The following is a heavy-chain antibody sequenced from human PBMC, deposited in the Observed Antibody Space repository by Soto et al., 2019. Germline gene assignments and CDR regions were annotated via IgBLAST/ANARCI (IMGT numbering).Heavy chain of an antibody. CDR3: ARGQVPDVGATLQNWFDP. J-gene: IGHJ5*02. Sequence: QVQLVQSGAEVKKPGASVKVSCKASGYTFTSYGISWVRQAPGQGXXXXXXISAYNGNTNYAQKLQGRVTMTTDTSTSTAYMELRSLRSDDTAVYYCARGQVPDVGATLQNWFDPWGQGTLVTVSS. V-gene: IGHV1-18*01. CDR2: ISAYNGNT. D-gene: IGHD1-26*01. CDR1: GYTFTSYG.